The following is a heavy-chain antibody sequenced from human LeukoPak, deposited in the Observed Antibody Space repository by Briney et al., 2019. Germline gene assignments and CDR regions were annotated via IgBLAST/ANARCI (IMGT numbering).Heavy chain of an antibody. D-gene: IGHD1-26*01. CDR1: GGSISSGSYS. CDR2: IYHSGST. Sequence: SETLSLTCAVSGGSISSGSYSWSWIRQPSGKGLEWIGYIYHSGSTYYNPSLKSRVTISVDRSKNQFSLKLSSVTAADTAVYYCARGDGSYYFDYWGQGTLVTVSS. V-gene: IGHV4-30-2*01. CDR3: ARGDGSYYFDY. J-gene: IGHJ4*02.